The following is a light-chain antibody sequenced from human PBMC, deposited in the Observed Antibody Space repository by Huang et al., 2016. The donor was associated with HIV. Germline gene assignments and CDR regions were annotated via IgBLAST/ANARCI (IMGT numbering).Light chain of an antibody. J-gene: IGKJ3*01. CDR3: QQYNNWPGT. V-gene: IGKV3-15*01. Sequence: EIVMTQSPATLSVSPGERATLSCRASQSVSSTLAWYQQKPGQAPRLLIYGASTRATGIPARVSGSGSGKECTLTISSLQSEDFAVYYCQQYNNWPGTFGPGTKVDIK. CDR2: GAS. CDR1: QSVSST.